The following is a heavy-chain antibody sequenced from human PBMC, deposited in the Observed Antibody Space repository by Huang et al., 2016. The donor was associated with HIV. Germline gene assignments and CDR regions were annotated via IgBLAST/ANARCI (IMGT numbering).Heavy chain of an antibody. D-gene: IGHD6-6*01. V-gene: IGHV5-51*01. CDR2: SFTDDSDP. CDR3: ARRFSSSSGYFDY. J-gene: IGHJ4*02. CDR1: GYSFSSYW. Sequence: VQLVQSGAEVKKPGESLKISCKGSGYSFSSYWIAWVSQMPGKGLECRGVSFTDDSDPTYSPSLEGQVTISADKSIGTAYRQWSSLKASDTAMYYCARRFSSSSGYFDYWGQGSLVTVSS.